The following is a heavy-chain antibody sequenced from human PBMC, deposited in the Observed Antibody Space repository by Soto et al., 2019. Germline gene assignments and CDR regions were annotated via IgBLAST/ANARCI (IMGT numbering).Heavy chain of an antibody. D-gene: IGHD1-1*01. CDR3: AKRRGQQLENWQFDV. V-gene: IGHV3-23*01. J-gene: IGHJ2*01. Sequence: EVQLLESGGGLVQPGGSLRLSYVASGFSFSDRAMAWVRQAPGKGLEWVSDISSDGGGTFYADSVKGRFTISRDNVKKTVHLQMNRLRDEDTATYYCAKRRGQQLENWQFDVWGRGSLVSVAS. CDR1: GFSFSDRA. CDR2: ISSDGGGT.